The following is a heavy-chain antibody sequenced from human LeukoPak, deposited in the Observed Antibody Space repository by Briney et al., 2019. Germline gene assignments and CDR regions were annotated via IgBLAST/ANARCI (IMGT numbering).Heavy chain of an antibody. CDR3: AKEDCSSTSCPMDV. V-gene: IGHV3-23*01. J-gene: IGHJ6*02. D-gene: IGHD2-2*01. CDR1: GFTFSSYA. Sequence: GGSLRLSRAASGFTFSSYAMSWVRQAPGKGLEWVSAISGSGGSTYYADSVKGRFTISRDNSKNTLYLQMNSLRAEDTAIYYCAKEDCSSTSCPMDVWGQGTTVTVSS. CDR2: ISGSGGST.